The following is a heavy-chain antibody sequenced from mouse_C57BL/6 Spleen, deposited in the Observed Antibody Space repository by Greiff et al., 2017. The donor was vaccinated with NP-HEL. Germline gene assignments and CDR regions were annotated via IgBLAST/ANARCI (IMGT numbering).Heavy chain of an antibody. J-gene: IGHJ4*01. CDR2: IYPGDGDT. D-gene: IGHD1-1*01. Sequence: QVQLKESGPELVKPGASVKISCKASGYAFSSSWMNWVKQRPGKGLEWIGRIYPGDGDTNYNGKFKGKATLTADKSSSTAYMQLSSLTSEDSAVYFCARGGTTVVDYYAMDYWGQGTSVTVSS. V-gene: IGHV1-82*01. CDR1: GYAFSSSW. CDR3: ARGGTTVVDYYAMDY.